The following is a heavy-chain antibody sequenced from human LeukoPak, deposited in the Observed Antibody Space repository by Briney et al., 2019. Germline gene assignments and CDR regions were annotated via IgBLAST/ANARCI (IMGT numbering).Heavy chain of an antibody. CDR1: GLILSSYG. Sequence: GGSLRLSCAASGLILSSYGIHWVRQAPGKGLEWVAVIWYDGTNIYYGDSVKGRFSISRDNSKNTVYLQMDSLRAEDTAVYYCARDAGGAFGNYVNYFDYWGQGTLVTVSS. CDR2: IWYDGTNI. J-gene: IGHJ4*02. D-gene: IGHD4-11*01. V-gene: IGHV3-33*01. CDR3: ARDAGGAFGNYVNYFDY.